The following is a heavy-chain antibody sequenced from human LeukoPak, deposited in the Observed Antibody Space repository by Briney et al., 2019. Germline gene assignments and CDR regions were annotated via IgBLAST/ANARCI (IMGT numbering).Heavy chain of an antibody. CDR1: GGSISSSSYY. J-gene: IGHJ6*03. V-gene: IGHV4-39*01. CDR3: AIAGEGYYYYYYMDV. Sequence: SETLSLTCTVSGGSISSSSYYWGWIRQPPGKGLEWIGSIYYSGSTYYNPSPKSRVTISVDTSKNQFSLKLSSVTAADTAVYYCAIAGEGYYYYYYMDVWGKGTTVTVSS. CDR2: IYYSGST. D-gene: IGHD7-27*01.